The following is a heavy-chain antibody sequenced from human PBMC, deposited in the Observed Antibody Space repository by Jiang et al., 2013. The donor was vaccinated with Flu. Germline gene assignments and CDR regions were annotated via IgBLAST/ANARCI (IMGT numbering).Heavy chain of an antibody. Sequence: VQLLESGGGVVQPGRSLRLSCVGSGFLFGIYTIYWVRHAPGKGLEWLALISYDGNTEYYADSVKGRFTISRDNSKNAVYLQMDSLGPDDTSVYFCARDVFTPIRGRRAFFNLPYWGQGTLVTVSS. V-gene: IGHV3-30-3*01. CDR1: GFLFGIYT. J-gene: IGHJ4*02. CDR3: ARDVFTPIRGRRAFFNLPY. CDR2: ISYDGNTE. D-gene: IGHD3-10*01.